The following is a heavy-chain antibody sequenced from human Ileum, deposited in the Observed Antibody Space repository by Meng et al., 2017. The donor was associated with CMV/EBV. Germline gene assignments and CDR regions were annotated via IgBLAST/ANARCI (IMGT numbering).Heavy chain of an antibody. Sequence: QVQLQDAGPGLGKPSETLSLTCTVSGDSITSFYWSWIRQPSGKALEWIGRIYHGGSTNYNPSLKSRVTLSVDTSKNQFSMRLTSVTAADTAVYYCARGPGGFGDFNFDYWGQGTLVTVSS. CDR2: IYHGGST. CDR1: GDSITSFY. V-gene: IGHV4-4*07. CDR3: ARGPGGFGDFNFDY. J-gene: IGHJ4*02. D-gene: IGHD3-16*01.